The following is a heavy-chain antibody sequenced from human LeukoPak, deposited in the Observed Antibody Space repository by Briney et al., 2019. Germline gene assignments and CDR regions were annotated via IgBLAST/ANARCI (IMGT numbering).Heavy chain of an antibody. CDR1: GYTFTSYA. CDR3: ARGYCSSTSCYLFDY. V-gene: IGHV1-3*01. CDR2: INAGNGNT. D-gene: IGHD2-2*01. J-gene: IGHJ4*02. Sequence: KPGASVKVSCKAPGYTFTSYAMHWVRQAPGQRLEWMGWINAGNGNTKYSQKFQGRVTITRDTSASTAYMELSSLGSEDTAVYYCARGYCSSTSCYLFDYWGQGTLVTVSS.